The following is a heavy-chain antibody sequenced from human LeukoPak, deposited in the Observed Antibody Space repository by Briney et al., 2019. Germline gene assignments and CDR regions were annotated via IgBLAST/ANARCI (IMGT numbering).Heavy chain of an antibody. J-gene: IGHJ4*02. V-gene: IGHV3-7*01. CDR3: ASGFGFDCSSTSCSYFDY. CDR1: GFTFSSYW. Sequence: PGGSLRLSCVASGFTFSSYWMSWVRQAPGKGLEWVANIKQDGSEKYYVDSVKGGFTISRDNAKKSLYLQINSLRARGTAVYVCASGFGFDCSSTSCSYFDYWGQGILVTVSS. D-gene: IGHD2-2*01. CDR2: IKQDGSEK.